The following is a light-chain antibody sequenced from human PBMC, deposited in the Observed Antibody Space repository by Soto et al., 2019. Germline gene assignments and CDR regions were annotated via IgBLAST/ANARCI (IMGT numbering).Light chain of an antibody. V-gene: IGLV1-44*01. J-gene: IGLJ3*02. CDR3: ATWDDRLNGPV. CDR1: NSNIGTNT. Sequence: QSAVTQPPSASGTPGQRVTISCSGSNSNIGTNTVNWYQHLPGTAPQLLIYTNNQRPSGVPDRFSGSKSGTSASLAISGLQSEDEADYYCATWDDRLNGPVFGGGTKVTVL. CDR2: TNN.